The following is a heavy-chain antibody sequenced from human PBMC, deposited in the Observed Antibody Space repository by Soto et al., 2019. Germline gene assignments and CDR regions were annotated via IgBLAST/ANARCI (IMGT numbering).Heavy chain of an antibody. Sequence: SETLSLTCTVSGGSISSYYWSWIRQPPGKGLEWIGYMYYGGRTNYNPSLKRRVTISVDTSKMQVSLKLSSVTAADTAVYFCARGTPSPLIVRSSRGPWFDPCGQGTLVTVS. CDR2: MYYGGRT. V-gene: IGHV4-59*08. J-gene: IGHJ5*02. D-gene: IGHD2-15*01. CDR3: ARGTPSPLIVRSSRGPWFDP. CDR1: GGSISSYY.